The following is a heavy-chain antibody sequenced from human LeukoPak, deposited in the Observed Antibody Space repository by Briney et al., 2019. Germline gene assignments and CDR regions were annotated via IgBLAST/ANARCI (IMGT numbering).Heavy chain of an antibody. CDR3: ARVGVVVQYYYFQYYMDV. CDR2: IKQDGSEE. J-gene: IGHJ6*03. D-gene: IGHD2-15*01. CDR1: GFTFSSYW. Sequence: PGGSLRLSCAASGFTFSSYWMSWVRQAPGKGLEWVANIKQDGSEEYYVDSVRGRFTISRDNARNSLYLQMNSLRAEDTAVYYCARVGVVVQYYYFQYYMDVWGKGTTVTVSS. V-gene: IGHV3-7*04.